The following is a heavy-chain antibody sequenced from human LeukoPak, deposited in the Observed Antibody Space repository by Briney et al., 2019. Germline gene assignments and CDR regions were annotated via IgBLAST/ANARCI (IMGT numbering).Heavy chain of an antibody. CDR1: GFTFDDYA. D-gene: IGHD3-10*01. J-gene: IGHJ4*02. CDR2: ISWDGGST. V-gene: IGHV3-43D*03. Sequence: GGSLRLSCAASGFTFDDYAMHWVRQAPGKGPEWVSLISWDGGSTYYADSVKGRFTISRDNSKNSLYLQMNSLRAEDTALYYCAAGSGSMGYWGQGTLVTVSS. CDR3: AAGSGSMGY.